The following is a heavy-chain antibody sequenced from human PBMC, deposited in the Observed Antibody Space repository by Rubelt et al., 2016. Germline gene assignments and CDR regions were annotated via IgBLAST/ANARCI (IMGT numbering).Heavy chain of an antibody. CDR2: MSYNGSPK. V-gene: IGHV3-30*04. Sequence: VQLVESGGGLVQPGGSLRLSCAASGFTFTNYAIHWVRQAPGKGLEWVAVMSYNGSPKYYADSEKGRFTRSRENSKNTLYLQMNSLTTEDTAGYYCARPWGYWGQGTLVTVSS. J-gene: IGHJ4*01. CDR1: GFTFTNYA. D-gene: IGHD7-27*01. CDR3: ARPWGY.